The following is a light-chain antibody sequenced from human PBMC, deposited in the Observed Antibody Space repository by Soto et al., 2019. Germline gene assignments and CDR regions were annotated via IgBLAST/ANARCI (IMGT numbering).Light chain of an antibody. CDR1: SSDVGGYNY. CDR2: DVS. V-gene: IGLV2-14*01. CDR3: SSYTSSSVV. J-gene: IGLJ2*01. Sequence: QSALTQPASVSGSPGQSITISCTGTSSDVGGYNYVSWYQQHPGKAPKLMIYDVSNRPSGVSNRFSGSKSGNTASLTISGLQAGGEADYYCSSYTSSSVVFGGGTKLTVL.